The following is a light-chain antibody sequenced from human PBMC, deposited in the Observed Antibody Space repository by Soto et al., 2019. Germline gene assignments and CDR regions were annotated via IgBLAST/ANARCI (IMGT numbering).Light chain of an antibody. CDR1: ENVRTK. J-gene: IGKJ1*01. CDR2: GAS. Sequence: EIVMTQSPATLSVSPGERASLSYRASENVRTKVGWYQQKAGQAPRLLIYGASSRATGVPDRFSASGSGTDFTLTINRLEPEDFAVYYCQQYGDLPWTFGQGTKVDIK. CDR3: QQYGDLPWT. V-gene: IGKV3-20*01.